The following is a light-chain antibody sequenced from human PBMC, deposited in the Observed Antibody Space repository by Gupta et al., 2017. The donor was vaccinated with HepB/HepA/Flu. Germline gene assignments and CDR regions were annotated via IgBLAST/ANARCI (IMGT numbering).Light chain of an antibody. CDR1: QSVSIY. CDR2: DAS. Sequence: DIVFTQSPATLSLSPGERATFSCRASQSVSIYLAWYQQKPGQAPRLLIYDASNRATGIPARFSGSGSGTDFTLTISSLEPEDFAVYYCQQRSNWPLTFGGGTKVEIK. CDR3: QQRSNWPLT. V-gene: IGKV3-11*01. J-gene: IGKJ4*01.